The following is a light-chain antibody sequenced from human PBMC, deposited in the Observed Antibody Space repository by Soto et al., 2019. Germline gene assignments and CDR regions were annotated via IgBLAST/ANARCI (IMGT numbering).Light chain of an antibody. CDR3: QPSYKSLGT. J-gene: IGKJ4*02. V-gene: IGKV1-39*01. Sequence: IQMTQSPSSLSASVGDRVIITCRSDHSINNYLNWYQQRPGKVPKLLIYPASTFQSGVPSRFGGSGSGRGFKLTINRLQTEDCGTYYCQPSYKSLGTFGRGTRVEI. CDR1: HSINNY. CDR2: PAS.